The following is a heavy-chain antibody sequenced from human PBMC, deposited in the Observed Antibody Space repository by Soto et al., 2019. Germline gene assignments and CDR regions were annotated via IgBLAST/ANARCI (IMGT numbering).Heavy chain of an antibody. V-gene: IGHV3-72*01. CDR1: GFTFSDHY. J-gene: IGHJ4*02. CDR2: TRDKTNSYTT. D-gene: IGHD3-16*01. Sequence: GGSLRLSCSASGFTFSDHYMDWVRQAPGKGLEWVGRTRDKTNSYTTEYAASVKGRFTISRDDSKSSLYLQMNSLKTEDTAVYYCARATVGTYYFDYWGQGTLVTVSS. CDR3: ARATVGTYYFDY.